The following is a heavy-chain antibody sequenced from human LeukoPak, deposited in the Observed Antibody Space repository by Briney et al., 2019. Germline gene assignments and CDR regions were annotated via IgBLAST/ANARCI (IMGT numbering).Heavy chain of an antibody. CDR3: ARDGSITGTTGEFDY. V-gene: IGHV1-2*04. CDR1: GYTFTSYY. J-gene: IGHJ4*02. Sequence: ASVKVSCKASGYTFTSYYMHWVRQAPGQGLEWMGWINPNSGGTNYAQKFQGWVTMTRDTSISTAYMELSRLRSDDTAVYYCARDGSITGTTGEFDYWGQGTLVTVSS. D-gene: IGHD1-7*01. CDR2: INPNSGGT.